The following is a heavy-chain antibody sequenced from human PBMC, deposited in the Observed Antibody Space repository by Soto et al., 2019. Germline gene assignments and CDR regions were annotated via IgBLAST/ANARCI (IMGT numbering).Heavy chain of an antibody. Sequence: ASVKVSCQGSCYTFSSYGISWVRQAPGQGLEWMGWISAYNGNTNYAQKLQGRVTMTTDTSTSTAYMELRSLRSDDTAVYYCARDAPYCSGGSCYSYAFDIWGQGTMVTVSS. J-gene: IGHJ3*02. CDR3: ARDAPYCSGGSCYSYAFDI. CDR1: CYTFSSYG. D-gene: IGHD2-15*01. CDR2: ISAYNGNT. V-gene: IGHV1-18*01.